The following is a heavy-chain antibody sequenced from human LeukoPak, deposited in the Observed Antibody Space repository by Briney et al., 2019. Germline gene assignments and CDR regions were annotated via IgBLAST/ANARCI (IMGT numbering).Heavy chain of an antibody. D-gene: IGHD2-15*01. J-gene: IGHJ4*02. CDR1: GYAFTSYA. CDR2: INTNTGNP. CDR3: AGADDQEPPVAATFDY. V-gene: IGHV7-4-1*02. Sequence: GASVKVSCKASGYAFTSYAMNWVRQAPGQGLEWMGWINTNTGNPTYAQGFTGRFVFSLDTSVSTAYLQISSLKAEDTAVYYCAGADDQEPPVAATFDYWGQGTLVTVSS.